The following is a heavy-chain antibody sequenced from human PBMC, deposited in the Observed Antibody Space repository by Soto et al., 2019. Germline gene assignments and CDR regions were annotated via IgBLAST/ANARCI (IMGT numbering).Heavy chain of an antibody. CDR3: ARAAFGELLSNSPNWFDP. CDR2: INHSGST. D-gene: IGHD3-10*01. V-gene: IGHV4-34*01. CDR1: GGSFSGYY. Sequence: QVQLQQWGAGLLKPSETLSLTCAVYGGSFSGYYWSWIRQPPGTGLEWIGEINHSGSTNYNPSLKSRDTISVDPPENQFSLKLSSVTAADTAVYYCARAAFGELLSNSPNWFDPWGQGTLVTVSS. J-gene: IGHJ5*02.